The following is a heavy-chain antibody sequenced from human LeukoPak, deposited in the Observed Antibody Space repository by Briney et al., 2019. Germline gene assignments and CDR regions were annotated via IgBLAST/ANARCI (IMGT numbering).Heavy chain of an antibody. CDR3: AKVSDYYYYYGMDV. CDR2: ISYDGSNK. CDR1: GFTFSSYG. V-gene: IGHV3-30*18. Sequence: GRSLRLSCAASGFTFSSYGMHWVRQAPGKGLEWVAVISYDGSNKYYADSVKGRFTISRDNSKNTLYLQMNSLRAEDTAVYYCAKVSDYYYYYGMDVWGQGTTVTVSS. J-gene: IGHJ6*02.